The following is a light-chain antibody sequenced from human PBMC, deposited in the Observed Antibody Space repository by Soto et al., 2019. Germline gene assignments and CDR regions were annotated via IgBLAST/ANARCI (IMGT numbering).Light chain of an antibody. V-gene: IGKV3-20*01. CDR2: SAS. J-gene: IGKJ3*01. CDR3: QNYNLS. Sequence: VLTQSPGTLSLSVGEIASLSCRASQSISSNFLAWYQQKPGQAPRLLIYSASTRATGVPDRFSGSGSGTHFTLTITRLEPEDFAIYICQNYNLSFGPGTKVDIK. CDR1: QSISSNF.